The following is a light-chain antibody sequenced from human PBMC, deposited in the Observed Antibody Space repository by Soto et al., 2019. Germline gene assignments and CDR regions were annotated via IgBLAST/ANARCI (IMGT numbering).Light chain of an antibody. CDR1: TANLGTNY. Sequence: QSVLTQPPSVSAAPGQKVTISCSGTTANLGTNYVSWYQQLPGTVPKLLIYEKDKRPSGIPDRFSGSKSGSSATLAITGLLTGDEADYFCATWETSLTGVAFGGGTKLTVL. V-gene: IGLV1-51*01. J-gene: IGLJ3*02. CDR3: ATWETSLTGVA. CDR2: EKD.